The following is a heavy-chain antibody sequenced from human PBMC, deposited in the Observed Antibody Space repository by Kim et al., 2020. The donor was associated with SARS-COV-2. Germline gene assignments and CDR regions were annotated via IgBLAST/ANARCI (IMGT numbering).Heavy chain of an antibody. CDR2: ISHDGSNK. J-gene: IGHJ4*02. CDR1: GFTFSTYG. V-gene: IGHV3-30*18. D-gene: IGHD3-10*01. Sequence: GGSLRLSCTASGFTFSTYGMHWARQAPGKGLEWVAVISHDGSNKYYADSVKGRFTISRDNSNNTLSLLMNSLRAEDTAVYYCAKGFYYGSGSPDYWGQGTLVTVSS. CDR3: AKGFYYGSGSPDY.